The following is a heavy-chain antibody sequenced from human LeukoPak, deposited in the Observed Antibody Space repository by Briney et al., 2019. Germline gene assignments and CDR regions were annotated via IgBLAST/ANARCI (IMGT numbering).Heavy chain of an antibody. D-gene: IGHD3-10*01. J-gene: IGHJ5*02. CDR3: ARGFGSGTSPIDL. V-gene: IGHV4-4*07. CDR1: GRSIRSVY. Sequence: SSETLSLTCTVSGRSIRSVYWNWIRQSAGKGLEWIGRIYATDLTNYNPSLKSRVTLSVDMSKNELSLTLKSVTAADTAVYYCARGFGSGTSPIDLWGQRGLVTVSS. CDR2: IYATDLT.